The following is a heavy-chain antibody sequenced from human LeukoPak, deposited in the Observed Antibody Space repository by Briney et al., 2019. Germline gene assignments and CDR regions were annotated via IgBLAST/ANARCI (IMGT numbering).Heavy chain of an antibody. V-gene: IGHV4-39*07. D-gene: IGHD5-18*01. CDR3: ARRIQLWFYAFDI. J-gene: IGHJ3*02. Sequence: SETLSLTCTVSGGSISSSSYYWGWIRQPPGKGLEWIGSIYHSGSTYYNPSLKSRVTISVDTSKNQFSLKLSSVTAADTAVYYCARRIQLWFYAFDIWGQGTMVTVSS. CDR2: IYHSGST. CDR1: GGSISSSSYY.